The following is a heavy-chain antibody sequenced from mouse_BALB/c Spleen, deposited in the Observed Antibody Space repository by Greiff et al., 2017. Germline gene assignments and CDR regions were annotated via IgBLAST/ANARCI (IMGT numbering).Heavy chain of an antibody. V-gene: IGHV5-6-4*01. D-gene: IGHD1-1*01. CDR2: ISSGGSCT. CDR1: GFSFTSYT. CDR3: RTYYGSRDWYFDV. Sequence: EVQLVESGAGLVKPAGSLKLSCAASGFSFTSYTMSWVLQTPAKSLEWFVTISSGGSCTYYPDTVKGRFTITRDKTKNTLYLQMSSLKSEDTAMYYCRTYYGSRDWYFDVWGAGTTVTVSS. J-gene: IGHJ1*01.